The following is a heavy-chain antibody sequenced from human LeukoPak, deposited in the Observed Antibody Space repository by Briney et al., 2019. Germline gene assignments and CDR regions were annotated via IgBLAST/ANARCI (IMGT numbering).Heavy chain of an antibody. CDR2: INPSGGST. V-gene: IGHV1-46*01. Sequence: GASVKVSCKASGYTFTSYYMHWLRQAPGQGLEWMGIINPSGGSTSYAQKFQGRVTMTRDTSTSTVYMELSSLRSEDTAVYYCAREGWYYYDSSGYYPHHDAFDIWGQGSMVTVSS. CDR1: GYTFTSYY. CDR3: AREGWYYYDSSGYYPHHDAFDI. J-gene: IGHJ3*02. D-gene: IGHD3-22*01.